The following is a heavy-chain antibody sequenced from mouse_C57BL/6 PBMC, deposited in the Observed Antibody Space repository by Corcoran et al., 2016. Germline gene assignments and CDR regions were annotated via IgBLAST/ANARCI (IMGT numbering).Heavy chain of an antibody. J-gene: IGHJ2*01. V-gene: IGHV1-66*01. CDR2: IYPGSGNT. CDR3: ARGRIYFDY. Sequence: QVQLQQSGPELVKPGASVKISCKASGYSFTSYYIHWVKQRPGQGLEWIGWIYPGSGNTYYNEKFKGKATLTAEKSSSTAYMQLSSLTSEDSAVYFCARGRIYFDYWGQGTTLTVSS. CDR1: GYSFTSYY.